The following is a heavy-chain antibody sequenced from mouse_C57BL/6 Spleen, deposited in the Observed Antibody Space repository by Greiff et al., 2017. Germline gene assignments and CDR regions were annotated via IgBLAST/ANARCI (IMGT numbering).Heavy chain of an antibody. V-gene: IGHV1-26*01. CDR1: GYTFTDYY. D-gene: IGHD1-1*01. J-gene: IGHJ3*01. Sequence: VQLQQSGPELVKPGASVKISCKASGYTFTDYYMNWVRQSHGKSLEWLGDINPNNGGTSYNQKFKGKATLTVDKSSSTAYMELRSLTSEDSAVYYCASSITTVVARAYWGQGTLVTVSA. CDR2: INPNNGGT. CDR3: ASSITTVVARAY.